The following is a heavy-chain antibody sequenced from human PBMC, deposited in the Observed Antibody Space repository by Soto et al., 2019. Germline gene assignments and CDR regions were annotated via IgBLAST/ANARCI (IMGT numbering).Heavy chain of an antibody. J-gene: IGHJ6*04. V-gene: IGHV1-18*01. Sequence: QVQLLQSGGEVKKPGASVKVSCNSSDHTFTYYGINWVRRAPGQGLEWMGWISGYNGNTKYAQTFHDRVTMSADTSTWTAYMEMSRLPSDDTAVYFCAVTGGQYCGLDVWGEGTTVNVSS. D-gene: IGHD2-8*02. CDR3: AVTGGQYCGLDV. CDR1: DHTFTYYG. CDR2: ISGYNGNT.